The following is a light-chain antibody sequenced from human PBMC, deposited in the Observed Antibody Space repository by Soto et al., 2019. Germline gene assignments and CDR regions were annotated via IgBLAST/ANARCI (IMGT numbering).Light chain of an antibody. CDR3: QQYNNWPLT. CDR1: QSVSSN. CDR2: GAS. Sequence: EILMTQSPATLSVSPGERPTLSCRASQSVSSNLAWYQQKPGQAPRILIYGASTRDTGIPARFSGSGSGTEFTLTISRLQSEDFEVYYCQQYNNWPLTFGGGTKVDIK. J-gene: IGKJ4*01. V-gene: IGKV3-15*01.